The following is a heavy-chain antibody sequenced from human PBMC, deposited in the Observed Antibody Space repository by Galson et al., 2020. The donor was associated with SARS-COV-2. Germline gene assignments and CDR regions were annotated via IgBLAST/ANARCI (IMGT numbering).Heavy chain of an antibody. CDR2: ISTSSSYT. Sequence: NSGGSLRLSCAASGFPFSTYSMNWVRLAPGKGLEWVSSISTSSSYTYYVDSVKGRFSISRDNPRNSLYLQMNSLRAEDTAVYYCARDEGIRGYNYGRLYYGMDGWCQGTTVTVSS. V-gene: IGHV3-21*01. CDR3: ARDEGIRGYNYGRLYYGMDG. D-gene: IGHD5-18*01. J-gene: IGHJ6*02. CDR1: GFPFSTYS.